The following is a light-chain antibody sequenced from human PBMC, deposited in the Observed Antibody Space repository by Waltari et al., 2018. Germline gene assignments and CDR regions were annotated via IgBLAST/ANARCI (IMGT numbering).Light chain of an antibody. CDR2: YDR. J-gene: IGLJ1*01. CDR3: HVWHPDVDPGV. Sequence: SYMLTPPPSVSVAPGATARITCGGDNIGTHSVHWYKQKPGKAPMLVIFYDRDRPSGIPERFSGSNSGNTATLTISRVEAGDEAKYYCHVWHPDVDPGVFGPGSDVTV. CDR1: NIGTHS. V-gene: IGLV3-21*04.